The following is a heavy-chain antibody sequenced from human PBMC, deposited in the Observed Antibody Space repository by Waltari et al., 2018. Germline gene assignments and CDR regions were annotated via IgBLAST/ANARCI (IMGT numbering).Heavy chain of an antibody. J-gene: IGHJ3*02. CDR1: GDKFSTYW. V-gene: IGHV5-51*03. CDR2: IYVGDSET. CDR3: ARREHDYDYVGGSYRRVIDTFDI. Sequence: EVRLVQSGAEVKKPGESPKISCKGSGDKFSTYWIGWVRQVPGKGLEWLGIIYVGDSETRYSPSFRGQVTMSADKSITTAYLQWSSLKASDTAMYYCARREHDYDYVGGSYRRVIDTFDIWGQGTRVTVSS. D-gene: IGHD3-16*02.